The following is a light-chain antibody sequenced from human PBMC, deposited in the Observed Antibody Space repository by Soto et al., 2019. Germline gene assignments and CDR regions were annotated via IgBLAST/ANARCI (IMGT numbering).Light chain of an antibody. CDR1: SSDVGSYRF. J-gene: IGLJ2*01. V-gene: IGLV2-8*01. CDR2: EVS. CDR3: SSYAGNNNVI. Sequence: QSALTQPPSASGSPGQSVTISCTGTSSDVGSYRFVSWYQQHPGKAPKLLIYEVSKRPSGVPDRFSASTSGNTASLTVPGLQADDEADYYCSSYAGNNNVIFGGGTKLTVL.